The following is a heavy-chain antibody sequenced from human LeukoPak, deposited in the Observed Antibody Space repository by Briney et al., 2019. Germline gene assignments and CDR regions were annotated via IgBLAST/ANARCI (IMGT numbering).Heavy chain of an antibody. J-gene: IGHJ4*02. V-gene: IGHV1-69*02. Sequence: ASVKVSCKASGGTFTIHTITWVRQAPGQGLEWMGRIIPVVGTHYAQKFQGRVTITADKSTSTAYMELSSLRSDDTAVYYCANDDTSGYYHAWGQGTLVTVSS. D-gene: IGHD3-22*01. CDR3: ANDDTSGYYHA. CDR2: IIPVVGT. CDR1: GGTFTIHT.